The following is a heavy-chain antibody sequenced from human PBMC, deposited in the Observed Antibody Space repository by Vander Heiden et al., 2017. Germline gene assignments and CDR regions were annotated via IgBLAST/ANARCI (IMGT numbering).Heavy chain of an antibody. J-gene: IGHJ6*02. D-gene: IGHD3-3*01. CDR2: ISAYNGNT. V-gene: IGHV1-18*01. CDR3: AREVYDFWSGSKHYYGMDV. Sequence: QVQLVQSGAEVKTPGASVKVSCKASVYTFTSYGISWVRQAPGQGLEWMGWISAYNGNTNYAQKLQGRVTMTTDTSTSTAYMELRSLRSDDTAVYYCAREVYDFWSGSKHYYGMDVWGQGTTVTVSS. CDR1: VYTFTSYG.